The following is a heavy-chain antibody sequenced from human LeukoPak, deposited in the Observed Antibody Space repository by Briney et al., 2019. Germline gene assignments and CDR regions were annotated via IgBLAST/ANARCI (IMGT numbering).Heavy chain of an antibody. J-gene: IGHJ5*02. CDR1: GGSFSGYY. CDR2: IYYSGST. Sequence: KPSETLSLTCAVYGGSFSGYYWSWIRQPPGKGLEWIGYIYYSGSTNYNPSLKSRVTISVDTSKNQFSLKLSSVTAADTAVYYCAREGCSGGSCYAPRQDWFDPWGQGTLVTVSS. V-gene: IGHV4-59*12. D-gene: IGHD2-15*01. CDR3: AREGCSGGSCYAPRQDWFDP.